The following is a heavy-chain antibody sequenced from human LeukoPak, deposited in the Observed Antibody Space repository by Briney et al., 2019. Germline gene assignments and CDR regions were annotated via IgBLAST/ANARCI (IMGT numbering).Heavy chain of an antibody. CDR2: INHSGST. D-gene: IGHD2-15*01. J-gene: IGHJ6*03. Sequence: ESSETLSLTCTVSGGSISSYYWSWIRQPPGKGLEWIGEINHSGSTNYNPSLKSRLTISVDTSKSQFSLKLSSVTAADTAVYYCARPHISGGNYYYMDVWGKGTTVTVSS. CDR3: ARPHISGGNYYYMDV. V-gene: IGHV4-34*01. CDR1: GGSISSYY.